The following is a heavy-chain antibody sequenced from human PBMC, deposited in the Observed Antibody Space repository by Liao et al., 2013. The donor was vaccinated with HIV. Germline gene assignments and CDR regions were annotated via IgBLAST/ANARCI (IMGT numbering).Heavy chain of an antibody. CDR2: ISYSGNT. CDR1: GGSISTGDYY. V-gene: IGHV4-30-4*08. D-gene: IGHD3-22*01. Sequence: VQLQESGPGLVKPSQTLSLTCTVSGGSISTGDYYWSWIRQPPGKGLEWIGYISYSGNTYYNPSLTSRVILSIDTSKNQFSLKLTSVTAADTAVYYCARVVRPYYYDDFWGRGNPGHRLL. CDR3: ARVVRPYYYDDF. J-gene: IGHJ4*02.